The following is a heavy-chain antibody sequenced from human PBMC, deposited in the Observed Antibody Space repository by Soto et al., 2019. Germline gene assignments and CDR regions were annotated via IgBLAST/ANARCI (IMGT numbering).Heavy chain of an antibody. V-gene: IGHV1-18*04. CDR3: ARVHTPTEGHS. D-gene: IGHD2-2*02. Sequence: QIQLVQSEGEVKKPGASVKVSCKTSGYTFTNYGVSWERQAPGQGLERMGWLNTYNGNTKYAQKFQCRVTMTTDTSASTCYVERRRLRSDDTAVYYLARVHTPTEGHSWRQGTRVTPS. CDR2: LNTYNGNT. CDR1: GYTFTNYG. J-gene: IGHJ4*02.